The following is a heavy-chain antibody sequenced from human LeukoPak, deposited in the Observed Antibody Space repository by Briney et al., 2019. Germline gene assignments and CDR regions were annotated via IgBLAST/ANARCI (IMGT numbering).Heavy chain of an antibody. CDR1: GGSISSNNYF. D-gene: IGHD3-3*01. Sequence: SETLSLTCTVSGGSISSNNYFWGWIRQPPGKGLEWIGSIYDSGSTYYNPSLKSRVTISVDTSKNQFSLKLNSVTAADAAMYYCQSRFLEWLLDYWGQGTLVTVSS. J-gene: IGHJ4*02. V-gene: IGHV4-39*01. CDR2: IYDSGST. CDR3: QSRFLEWLLDY.